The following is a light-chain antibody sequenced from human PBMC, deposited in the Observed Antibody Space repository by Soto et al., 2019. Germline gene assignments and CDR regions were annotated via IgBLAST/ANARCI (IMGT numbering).Light chain of an antibody. CDR1: SSDVGAYDY. CDR3: SSYRSSSTRV. J-gene: IGLJ1*01. V-gene: IGLV2-14*03. CDR2: EVS. Sequence: QSALTQPASVSGSPGQSITISCTGTSSDVGAYDYVSWYQQHPDKAPKLMIYEVSHRPSGVSNRFYGSKSVNTATLTISGLQAEDEADYYCSSYRSSSTRVFGTGTKVTVL.